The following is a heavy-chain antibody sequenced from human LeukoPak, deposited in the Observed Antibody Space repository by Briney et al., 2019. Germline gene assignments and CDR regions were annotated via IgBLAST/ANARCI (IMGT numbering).Heavy chain of an antibody. J-gene: IGHJ6*03. CDR1: GASISSYC. Sequence: SETLSLTCTVAGASISSYCWSWIRQSAGKGLEWIGYFYYRGRTNYRPSLKSRVTISADTSKNQFSLRLTSATAADTAVYYCARVRWPTTGDKDITGGLYMDVWGKGTTVTMSS. CDR3: ARVRWPTTGDKDITGGLYMDV. CDR2: FYYRGRT. D-gene: IGHD3-16*01. V-gene: IGHV4-59*01.